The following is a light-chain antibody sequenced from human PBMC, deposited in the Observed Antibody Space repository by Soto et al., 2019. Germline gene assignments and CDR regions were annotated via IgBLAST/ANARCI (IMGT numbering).Light chain of an antibody. CDR1: QNVSSN. J-gene: IGKJ3*01. V-gene: IGKV3-15*01. CDR3: QHYNSWPFT. Sequence: EIVMTQSPATLSVSPGKRGTLSCRASQNVSSNLAWYRQKPGQAPRLLINGASTRATGVPPRFSGSGSGTEFTLTISSLQSEDSAVYFCQHYNSWPFTFGPGTKVDI. CDR2: GAS.